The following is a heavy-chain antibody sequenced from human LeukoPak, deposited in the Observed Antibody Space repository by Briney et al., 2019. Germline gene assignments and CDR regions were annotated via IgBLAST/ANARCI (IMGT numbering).Heavy chain of an antibody. V-gene: IGHV3-23*01. CDR2: ISGSGDNT. CDR1: GFTFSSYA. D-gene: IGHD4-23*01. CDR3: AKWKYGNSGIDDY. Sequence: QPGGSLRLSCAASGFTFSSYAMSWVRQVPGKGLEWVSVISGSGDNTYYADSVKGRFTISRDNSKNMLYLQMNSLRAEDTAVYYCAKWKYGNSGIDDYWGQGTLVTVSS. J-gene: IGHJ4*02.